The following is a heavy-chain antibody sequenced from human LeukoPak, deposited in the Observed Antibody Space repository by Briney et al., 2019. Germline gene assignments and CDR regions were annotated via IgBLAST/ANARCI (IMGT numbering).Heavy chain of an antibody. CDR2: INPSGGST. Sequence: ASVKVSCKASGYTFTNYYMHWVRQAPGQGLEWMGIINPSGGSTSYAQKFQGRVTMTRDTSTSTVYMELSSLRSEDTAVYYCARSYGSYLFDYWGQGTLVTVSS. V-gene: IGHV1-46*01. D-gene: IGHD1-26*01. CDR3: ARSYGSYLFDY. CDR1: GYTFTNYY. J-gene: IGHJ4*02.